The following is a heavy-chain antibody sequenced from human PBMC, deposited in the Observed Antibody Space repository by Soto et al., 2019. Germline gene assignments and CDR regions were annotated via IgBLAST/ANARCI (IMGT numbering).Heavy chain of an antibody. CDR2: RYYSEST. Sequence: SETLSLTRTISGGSITTGGYYWSWIRQLPGKGLEWIGHRYYSESTYYNPSLKSRVSISLDTSKNQLSLKLSFVTAADTAMYYCARTKCSGGSCYSWSLDYWGQGTPVTVSS. CDR3: ARTKCSGGSCYSWSLDY. V-gene: IGHV4-31*03. CDR1: GGSITTGGYY. J-gene: IGHJ4*02. D-gene: IGHD2-15*01.